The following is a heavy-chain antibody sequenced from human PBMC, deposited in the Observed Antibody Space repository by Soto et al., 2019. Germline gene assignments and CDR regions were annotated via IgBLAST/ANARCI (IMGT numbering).Heavy chain of an antibody. Sequence: QITLKESGPTLVKPTQTLTLTCTYSGFSLTTSGAGVGWIRQPPGKALDWLALISRKDYKRYNPGLESRLSITKDTFKIQVILTLTNMDPVDTATYFCAHRYGGNYYRWYFDSWGQGTLVTVSS. CDR2: ISRKDYK. D-gene: IGHD1-26*01. CDR1: GFSLTTSGAG. V-gene: IGHV2-5*01. CDR3: AHRYGGNYYRWYFDS. J-gene: IGHJ4*02.